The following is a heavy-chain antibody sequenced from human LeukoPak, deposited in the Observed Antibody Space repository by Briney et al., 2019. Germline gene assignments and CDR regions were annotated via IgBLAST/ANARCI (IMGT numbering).Heavy chain of an antibody. CDR2: INTSGST. CDR1: GGSISSYY. J-gene: IGHJ5*02. D-gene: IGHD6-25*01. CDR3: AREGGDPRWLDP. Sequence: SETLSLSCTVSGGSISSYYWTWIRQSAGKGLEWIGRINTSGSTNYNPSLRSRVTMSVNTSKNQFSLNLTSVTAADTAVYSCAREGGDPRWLDPWGQGTLVTVSS. V-gene: IGHV4-4*07.